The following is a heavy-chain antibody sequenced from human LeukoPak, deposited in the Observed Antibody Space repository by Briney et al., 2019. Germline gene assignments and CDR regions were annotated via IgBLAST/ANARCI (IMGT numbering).Heavy chain of an antibody. V-gene: IGHV3-30*02. CDR2: IRYDGSNK. Sequence: PGGSLRLSCAASGFTFSSYGMHWVRQAPGKGLEWVAFIRYDGSNKYYADSVKGRFTISRDNSKNTLYLQMNSLRAEDTAGDYCAKDGRFLEWLSDYWGQGTLVTVSS. D-gene: IGHD3-3*01. CDR3: AKDGRFLEWLSDY. J-gene: IGHJ4*02. CDR1: GFTFSSYG.